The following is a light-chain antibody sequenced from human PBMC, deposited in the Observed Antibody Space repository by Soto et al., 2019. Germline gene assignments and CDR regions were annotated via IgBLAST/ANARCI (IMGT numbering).Light chain of an antibody. V-gene: IGKV3-11*01. J-gene: IGKJ4*01. CDR2: DAS. CDR1: QSVSSY. Sequence: NLFTQSPPTLSFSPREKATLSRRASQSVSSYLAWYQQKPGQAPRLLIYDASNGATGIPARFSGSGSGTDFTLTISSLEPEDFAVYYCQQRSNWPLTFGGGTKVDIK. CDR3: QQRSNWPLT.